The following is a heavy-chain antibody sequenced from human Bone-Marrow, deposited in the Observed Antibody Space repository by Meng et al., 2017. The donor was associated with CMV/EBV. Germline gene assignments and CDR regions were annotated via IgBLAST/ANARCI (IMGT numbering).Heavy chain of an antibody. D-gene: IGHD2-2*02. Sequence: ASVKVSCKASGYTFTGYYMHWVRQAPGQGLEWMGWINPNSGGTNYAQKFQGRVTMTRDTSISTAYMELRSLRSDDTAVYYCATRDIVVVPAAIRGYRNYYYYGMDVWGQGTTVTVSS. CDR3: ATRDIVVVPAAIRGYRNYYYYGMDV. J-gene: IGHJ6*02. V-gene: IGHV1-2*02. CDR2: INPNSGGT. CDR1: GYTFTGYY.